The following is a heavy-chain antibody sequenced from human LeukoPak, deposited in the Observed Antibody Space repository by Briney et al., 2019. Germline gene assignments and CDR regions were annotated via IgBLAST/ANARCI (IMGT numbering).Heavy chain of an antibody. D-gene: IGHD3-10*01. CDR1: EFTFSGYG. Sequence: GGSLRLSCAASEFTFSGYGMHWVRQAPGKGLEWVAVISYDGSNKYYADSVKGRFTISRDNSKNTLYLQMNSLRAEDTAVYYCAKGSGNFDYWGQGTLVTVSS. CDR2: ISYDGSNK. V-gene: IGHV3-30*18. J-gene: IGHJ4*02. CDR3: AKGSGNFDY.